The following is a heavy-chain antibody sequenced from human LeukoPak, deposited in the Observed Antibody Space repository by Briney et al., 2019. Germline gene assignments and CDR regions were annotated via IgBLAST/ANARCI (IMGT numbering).Heavy chain of an antibody. CDR3: ARPHRAYYCDSSGWSPIDY. CDR2: INHSGST. V-gene: IGHV4-39*07. CDR1: GDSITSSAFY. Sequence: PSETLSLTCTVSGDSITSSAFYWGWIRQPPGKGLEWIGEINHSGSTNYNPSLKSRVTISVDTSKNQFSLKLSSVTAADTAVYYCARPHRAYYCDSSGWSPIDYWGQGTLVTVSS. D-gene: IGHD3-22*01. J-gene: IGHJ4*02.